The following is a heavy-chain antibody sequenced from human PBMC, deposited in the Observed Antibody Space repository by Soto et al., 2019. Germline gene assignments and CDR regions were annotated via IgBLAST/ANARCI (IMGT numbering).Heavy chain of an antibody. V-gene: IGHV3-30*18. CDR1: GFTFSSYG. D-gene: IGHD6-6*01. CDR3: ANMAARQRVGYYYYYMDV. CDR2: ISYDGSNK. Sequence: PGGSLRLSCAASGFTFSSYGMHWVRQAPGEGLEWVAVISYDGSNKYYADSVKGRFTISRDNSKNTLYLQMNSLRAEDTAVYYCANMAARQRVGYYYYYMDVWGKGTTVTVSS. J-gene: IGHJ6*03.